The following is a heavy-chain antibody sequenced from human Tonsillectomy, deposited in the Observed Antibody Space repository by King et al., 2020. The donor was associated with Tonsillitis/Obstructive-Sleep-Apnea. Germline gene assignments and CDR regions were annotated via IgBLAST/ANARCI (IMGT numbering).Heavy chain of an antibody. CDR2: IYYTGNT. V-gene: IGHV4-39*01. Sequence: QLQESGPGLVKPSETLSLTCTVSGGSISSSSYHWGWIRQPPGKGLEWIGSIYYTGNTDYNPSLKSRVTISVDTSKNQFSLKLSSVTAADTAVFYCARIFNWYCPSPGLYYWGQGTLVTVSS. J-gene: IGHJ4*02. CDR1: GGSISSSSYH. CDR3: ARIFNWYCPSPGLYY. D-gene: IGHD1-14*01.